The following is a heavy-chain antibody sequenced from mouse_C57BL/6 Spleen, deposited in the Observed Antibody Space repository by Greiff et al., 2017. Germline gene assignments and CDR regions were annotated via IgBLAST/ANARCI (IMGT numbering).Heavy chain of an antibody. Sequence: QVQLQQPGAELVRPGSSVTLSCKASGYTFTSYWMDWVKQRPGQGLEWIGNIYPSDSETHYNQKFKDKATLTVDKSSSTAYMQLSSLTSEDSAVYYCARQTQAAYFDYWGQGTTLTVSS. D-gene: IGHD3-2*02. V-gene: IGHV1-61*01. J-gene: IGHJ2*01. CDR1: GYTFTSYW. CDR2: IYPSDSET. CDR3: ARQTQAAYFDY.